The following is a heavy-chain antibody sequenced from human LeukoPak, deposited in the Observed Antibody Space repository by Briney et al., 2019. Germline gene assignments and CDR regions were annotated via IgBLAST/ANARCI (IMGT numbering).Heavy chain of an antibody. CDR1: GYSISSGYY. D-gene: IGHD2-2*01. Sequence: KPSETLSLTCDVSGYSISSGYYWGWVRQSPGKGLEWVGTLYHSVSTSYNPSLKSRVTISVDTSKNQLSLKLSSVTAADTAVYYCAGSGCSSTYCPNFDYWGQGILVTVSS. V-gene: IGHV4-38-2*01. J-gene: IGHJ4*02. CDR3: AGSGCSSTYCPNFDY. CDR2: LYHSVST.